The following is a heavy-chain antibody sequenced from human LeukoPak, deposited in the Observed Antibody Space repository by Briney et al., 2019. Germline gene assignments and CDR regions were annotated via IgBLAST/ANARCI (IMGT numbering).Heavy chain of an antibody. J-gene: IGHJ4*02. CDR2: IYTSGST. CDR1: GGSISSYY. CDR3: ARRAGYSSSWNFDY. V-gene: IGHV4-4*07. Sequence: SETLSVTCTVSGGSISSYYWSWIRQPAGKGLEWIGRIYTSGSTNYNPSLKSRVTMSVDTSKNQFSLKLSSVTAADTAVYYCARRAGYSSSWNFDYWGQGTLVTVSS. D-gene: IGHD6-13*01.